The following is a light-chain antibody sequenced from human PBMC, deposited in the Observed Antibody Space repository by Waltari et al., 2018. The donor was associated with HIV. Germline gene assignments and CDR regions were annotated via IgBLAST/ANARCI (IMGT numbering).Light chain of an antibody. J-gene: IGLJ1*01. CDR1: SSNIGSNT. CDR3: ASWDDSLNGYV. Sequence: QSVLTQPPSASGTPGQRVTISCSGSSSNIGSNTENWYQQLPGTAPKLLIYSYNQRPSWVPDRFSGSKSGTSASLAISGLQSEDEAHYYCASWDDSLNGYVFGTGTKVTVL. V-gene: IGLV1-44*01. CDR2: SYN.